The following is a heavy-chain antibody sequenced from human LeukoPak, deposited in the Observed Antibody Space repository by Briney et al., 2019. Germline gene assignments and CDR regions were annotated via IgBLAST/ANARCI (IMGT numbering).Heavy chain of an antibody. CDR2: IKQDGSEK. CDR1: GFTFSSYW. Sequence: GGSLRLSCAASGFTFSSYWMSWVRQAPGKGLEWVATIKQDGSEKYYVDSVKGRFTISRDNAKNSLYLQMNSLRVEDTAVYYCARDRYYYDRSGYYVNYFDYWGQGTLVTVSS. J-gene: IGHJ4*02. D-gene: IGHD3-22*01. V-gene: IGHV3-7*01. CDR3: ARDRYYYDRSGYYVNYFDY.